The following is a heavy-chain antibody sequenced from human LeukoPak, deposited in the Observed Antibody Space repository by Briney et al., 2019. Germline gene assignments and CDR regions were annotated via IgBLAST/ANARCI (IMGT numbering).Heavy chain of an antibody. J-gene: IGHJ6*03. CDR3: AKWGATVTPDYYYYYMDV. D-gene: IGHD4-17*01. CDR2: ISGSGGST. V-gene: IGHV3-23*01. CDR1: GFTFSSYA. Sequence: GGPLRLSCAASGFTFSSYAMSWVRQAPGKGLEWVSAISGSGGSTYYADSVKGRFTISRDNSKNTLYLQMNSLRAEDTAVYYCAKWGATVTPDYYYYYMDVWGKGTTVTVSS.